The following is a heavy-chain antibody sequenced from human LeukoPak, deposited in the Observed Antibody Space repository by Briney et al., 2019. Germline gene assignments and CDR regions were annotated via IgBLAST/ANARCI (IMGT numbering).Heavy chain of an antibody. Sequence: SETLSLTCTVSGGSISSGDYYWSWIRQPPGKGLEWIGYIYYSGSTYYNPSLKSRVTISVDTSKNQFSLKLSSVTAADTAVYYCARVNYDILTGQAPDAFDIWGQGTMVTVSS. V-gene: IGHV4-30-4*01. CDR2: IYYSGST. J-gene: IGHJ3*02. CDR3: ARVNYDILTGQAPDAFDI. CDR1: GGSISSGDYY. D-gene: IGHD3-9*01.